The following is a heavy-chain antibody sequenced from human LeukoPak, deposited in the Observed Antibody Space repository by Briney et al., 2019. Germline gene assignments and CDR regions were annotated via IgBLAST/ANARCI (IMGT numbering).Heavy chain of an antibody. CDR3: AKDLHQQLDY. Sequence: PGGSLRLSCGASRLTLSTYTMNWVRQAPGKGLEWVSHIAGRSDSIYYADSVKGRFTISRDNSKNTLYLQMNSLRAEDTAVYYCAKDLHQQLDYWGQGTLVTVSS. D-gene: IGHD6-13*01. V-gene: IGHV3-48*01. CDR2: IAGRSDSI. J-gene: IGHJ4*02. CDR1: RLTLSTYT.